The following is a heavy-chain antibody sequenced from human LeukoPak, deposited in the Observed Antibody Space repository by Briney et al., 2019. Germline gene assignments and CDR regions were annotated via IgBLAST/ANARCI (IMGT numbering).Heavy chain of an antibody. CDR1: GFTLSSYG. J-gene: IGHJ3*02. V-gene: IGHV3-30*03. Sequence: GGSLRLSCAASGFTLSSYGMHWVRQAPGKGLEWVAVISYDGSNKYYAESVKGRFTISRDNSKNTLHLQMNSLRAEDTAVYYCARDPPMYYYDEPGSRDAFDIWGQGTMVTVSS. D-gene: IGHD3-22*01. CDR2: ISYDGSNK. CDR3: ARDPPMYYYDEPGSRDAFDI.